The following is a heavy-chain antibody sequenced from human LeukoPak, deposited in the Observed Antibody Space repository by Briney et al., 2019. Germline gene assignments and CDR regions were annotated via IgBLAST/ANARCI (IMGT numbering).Heavy chain of an antibody. J-gene: IGHJ3*02. V-gene: IGHV3-33*06. D-gene: IGHD2-21*02. CDR2: IWYDGSNK. CDR3: AKAYCGGDCYSLVGAFDI. Sequence: GRSLRLSCAASGFTFSSYGMHWVRQAPGKGLEWVADIWYDGSNKYYADSVKGRFTISRDNSKNTLYLQMNSLRAEDTAVYYCAKAYCGGDCYSLVGAFDIWGQGTMVTVSS. CDR1: GFTFSSYG.